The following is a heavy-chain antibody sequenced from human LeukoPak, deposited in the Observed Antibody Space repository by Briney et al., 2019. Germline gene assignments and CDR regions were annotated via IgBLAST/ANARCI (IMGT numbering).Heavy chain of an antibody. D-gene: IGHD3-22*01. CDR1: GFTFSSYE. Sequence: GGSLRLSCAASGFTFSSYEMNWVRQAPGKGLEWVSYISSSGSTIYYADSVKGRFTISRDNAKNSLYLQMNSLRAEDTAVYYCAKMGAYYYGSSGYYPDYWGQGTLVTVSS. CDR3: AKMGAYYYGSSGYYPDY. J-gene: IGHJ4*02. CDR2: ISSSGSTI. V-gene: IGHV3-48*03.